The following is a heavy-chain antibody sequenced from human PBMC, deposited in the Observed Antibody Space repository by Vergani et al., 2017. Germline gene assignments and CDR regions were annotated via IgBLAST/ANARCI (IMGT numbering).Heavy chain of an antibody. CDR1: GFTLGDYA. CDR3: VREETFYDSVSDYLAGYFDH. V-gene: IGHV3-21*06. J-gene: IGHJ4*02. CDR2: ISGRSSYV. Sequence: EVHLVESGGGLVQPGRSLRLSCSGSGFTLGDYAMTWVRQAPGKGLEWVASISGRSSYVNYAVSVKGRFTISRDNAKNSLFLQMNSLRAEDAAVYYCVREETFYDSVSDYLAGYFDHWGQGALVTVS. D-gene: IGHD3-3*01.